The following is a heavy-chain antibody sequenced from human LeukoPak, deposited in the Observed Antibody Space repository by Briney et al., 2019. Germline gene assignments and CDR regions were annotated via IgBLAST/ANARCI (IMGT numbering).Heavy chain of an antibody. V-gene: IGHV1-2*02. D-gene: IGHD1-1*01. Sequence: EASVKVSCKASGYTFTGSYMHWVRQAPGQGLEWTGWINPNSGDTKCAQKFQGRVTVTRDTSISTAYMEVSRLGSDDTAVYYCARGRNEAFDIWGQGTMVTVSS. J-gene: IGHJ3*02. CDR3: ARGRNEAFDI. CDR1: GYTFTGSY. CDR2: INPNSGDT.